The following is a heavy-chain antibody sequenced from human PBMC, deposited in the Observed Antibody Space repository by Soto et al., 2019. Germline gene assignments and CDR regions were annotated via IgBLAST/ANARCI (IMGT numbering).Heavy chain of an antibody. CDR3: VRHASGLYEGYFYALGV. V-gene: IGHV3-21*01. D-gene: IGHD2-8*01. J-gene: IGHJ6*02. CDR2: IDSLSSSI. CDR1: GFTFNTYT. Sequence: GSLRLSCEASGFTFNTYTMNWVRQAPGKGLEWVSSIDSLSSSIYYADSVKGRFIISTDNAKNSLYLKMNSLRAEDTAAYYCVRHASGLYEGYFYALGVWGQGSSVTVSS.